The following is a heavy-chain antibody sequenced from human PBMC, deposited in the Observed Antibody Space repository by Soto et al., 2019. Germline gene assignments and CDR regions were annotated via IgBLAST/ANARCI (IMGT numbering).Heavy chain of an antibody. J-gene: IGHJ4*02. CDR2: IDNDGRTT. Sequence: EVQLVESGGGLVQPGGSLRLSCAASGFTFTSYWMHWVRQAPGKGLVWVSRIDNDGRTTNYADSVQGRFTISRDNAKNTLYLQMNSLSAEDTAIYYCTRDLGGGGSYWGQGTLVTVSS. D-gene: IGHD3-16*01. CDR1: GFTFTSYW. V-gene: IGHV3-74*01. CDR3: TRDLGGGGSY.